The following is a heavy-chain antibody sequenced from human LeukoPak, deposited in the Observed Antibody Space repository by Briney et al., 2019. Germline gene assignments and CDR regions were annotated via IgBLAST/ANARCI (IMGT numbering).Heavy chain of an antibody. CDR1: GFTFSSYA. Sequence: GGSLRLSCAASGFTFSSYAMSWVRQAPGKGLEWVSAISGSGGSTYYADSVKGRFTISRDNAKNSLYLQMNSLRAEDTAVYYCARGAYGGYHTPDYWGQGTLVTVSS. CDR2: ISGSGGST. J-gene: IGHJ4*02. D-gene: IGHD5-12*01. V-gene: IGHV3-23*01. CDR3: ARGAYGGYHTPDY.